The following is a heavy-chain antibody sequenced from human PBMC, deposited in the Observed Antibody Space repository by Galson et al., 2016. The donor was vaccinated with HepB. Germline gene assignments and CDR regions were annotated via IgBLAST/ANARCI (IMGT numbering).Heavy chain of an antibody. D-gene: IGHD5-18*01. CDR3: AKDIRSYGLFGRFDY. J-gene: IGHJ4*02. CDR2: IWHDGSKK. Sequence: SLRLSCAASGFTFSSYGFHWVRQAPDKGLEWVAVIWHDGSKKYYADSVKGRFTFSRDDSKNTLYLQMNSLRAEDTAVYYCAKDIRSYGLFGRFDYWGQGTLVTVSS. CDR1: GFTFSSYG. V-gene: IGHV3-33*06.